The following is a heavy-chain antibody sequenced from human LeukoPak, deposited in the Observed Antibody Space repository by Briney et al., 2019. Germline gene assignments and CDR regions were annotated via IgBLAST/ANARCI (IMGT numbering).Heavy chain of an antibody. V-gene: IGHV1-2*02. J-gene: IGHJ4*02. CDR3: ARVGYSGSYSY. CDR2: ISPNSGGT. D-gene: IGHD1-26*01. CDR1: GYTFTGYY. Sequence: ASVKVSCKASGYTFTGYYMHWVRQAPGQGLEWMGWISPNSGGTKYAQKFQGRVTMTRDTSISTAYMELSRLRSDDTAVYYCARVGYSGSYSYWGQGTLVTVSS.